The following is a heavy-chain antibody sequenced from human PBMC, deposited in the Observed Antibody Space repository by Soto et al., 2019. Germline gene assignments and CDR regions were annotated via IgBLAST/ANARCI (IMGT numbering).Heavy chain of an antibody. D-gene: IGHD1-26*01. Sequence: GGSLRLSCAASGFTFSSYGMHWVRQAPGKGLEWVAVISYDGSNKYYADSVKGRFTISGDNSKNTLYLQMNSLRAEDTAVYYCAGSLPFDYWGQGTLVTVSS. J-gene: IGHJ4*02. CDR2: ISYDGSNK. V-gene: IGHV3-30*03. CDR1: GFTFSSYG. CDR3: AGSLPFDY.